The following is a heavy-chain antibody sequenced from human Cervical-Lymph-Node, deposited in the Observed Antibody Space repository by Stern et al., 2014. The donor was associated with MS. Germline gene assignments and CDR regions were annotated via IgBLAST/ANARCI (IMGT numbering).Heavy chain of an antibody. D-gene: IGHD2-15*01. CDR2: IIPIFGTA. J-gene: IGHJ5*01. CDR3: ATSDHQVAPNGFDS. V-gene: IGHV1-69*01. Sequence: QVQLVQSGAEVKKPGSSVKVSCKASGGTFSSYVISWVRQAPGQGLEWMGGIIPIFGTANYAQKFQGRVTITADDSTSTAYMEVSSLRSEDTAVYYCATSDHQVAPNGFDSWGQGTLVTVSS. CDR1: GGTFSSYV.